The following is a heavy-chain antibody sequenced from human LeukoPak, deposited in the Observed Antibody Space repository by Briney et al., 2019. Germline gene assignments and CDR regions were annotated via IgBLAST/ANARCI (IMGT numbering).Heavy chain of an antibody. J-gene: IGHJ4*02. CDR1: GGSISSGGYS. Sequence: PSETLSLTCAVSGGSISSGGYSWRWIRQPPGKGLEWIGYIYHSGSTYYNPSLKSRVTISVDRSKNQFSLKLSSVTAADTAVYYCARWSVGGFDYWGQGTLVTVSS. V-gene: IGHV4-30-2*01. D-gene: IGHD3-3*01. CDR3: ARWSVGGFDY. CDR2: IYHSGST.